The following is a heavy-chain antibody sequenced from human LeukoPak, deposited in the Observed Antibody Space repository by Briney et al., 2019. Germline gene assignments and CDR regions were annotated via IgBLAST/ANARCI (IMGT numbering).Heavy chain of an antibody. V-gene: IGHV3-23*01. J-gene: IGHJ3*02. CDR1: GFIFSSYA. CDR3: AKVPVVAGRNAFDI. Sequence: GESLRLSCAASGFIFSSYATSWVRQAPGKGLEWVSVIGGSGTSTYYADSVKGRFTISRDNSKNMLYLQMNSLRVEDTAIYYCAKVPVVAGRNAFDIWGQGTMVTVSS. D-gene: IGHD3-22*01. CDR2: IGGSGTST.